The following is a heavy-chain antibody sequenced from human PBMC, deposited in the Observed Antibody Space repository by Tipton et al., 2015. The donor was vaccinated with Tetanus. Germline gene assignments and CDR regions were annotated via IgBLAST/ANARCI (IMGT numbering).Heavy chain of an antibody. Sequence: LRLSCAVYGGSFSGYYWAWLRRTPGKGLEWIADISYSGATNSNPSLESRVSLSVDTSKNEFSLSLKSVTAADTGAYYCARRAITKAAMDVWGQGTTVTVAS. CDR1: GGSFSGYY. CDR2: ISYSGAT. J-gene: IGHJ6*02. CDR3: ARRAITKAAMDV. V-gene: IGHV4-34*01.